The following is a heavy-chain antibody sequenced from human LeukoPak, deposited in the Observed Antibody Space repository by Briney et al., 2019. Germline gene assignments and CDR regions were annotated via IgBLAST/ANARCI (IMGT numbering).Heavy chain of an antibody. Sequence: PSETLSLTCTVSGGSISSYYWSWTRQPPGKGLEWIGYFYYSGSTDYNPSLKSRVTMSLDTSKNQFSLKLSSLTAADTAVYYCVRAVISFGAAVAKGFDCWGQGTLVTVSS. CDR2: FYYSGST. D-gene: IGHD3-16*01. CDR3: VRAVISFGAAVAKGFDC. V-gene: IGHV4-59*01. J-gene: IGHJ4*02. CDR1: GGSISSYY.